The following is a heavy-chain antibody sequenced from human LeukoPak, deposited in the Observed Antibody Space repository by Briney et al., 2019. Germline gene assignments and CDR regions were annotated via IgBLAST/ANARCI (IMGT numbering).Heavy chain of an antibody. CDR2: ISGSGGST. Sequence: GGSLRLSCAAPGFTFSSYAMSWVRQAPGKGLEWVSAISGSGGSTYYADSVKGRFTISRDNSKNTLYLQMNSLRAEGTAVYYCAKDRTDEYYYDSSGYEYWGQGTLVTVSS. J-gene: IGHJ4*02. V-gene: IGHV3-23*01. D-gene: IGHD3-22*01. CDR1: GFTFSSYA. CDR3: AKDRTDEYYYDSSGYEY.